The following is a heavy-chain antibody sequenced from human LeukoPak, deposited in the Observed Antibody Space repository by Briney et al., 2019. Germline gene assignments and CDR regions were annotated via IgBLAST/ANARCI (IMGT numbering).Heavy chain of an antibody. CDR2: ISHDGSHT. CDR1: GFTFRGFD. V-gene: IGHV3-30*18. CDR3: VKDRADHYSFDS. Sequence: GGSLRLSCAASGFTFRGFDMYWVRQAPGKGLEWVAVISHDGSHTQHADSVKGRFTISRDNSKRTLYLQTNSLRPEDTAVYFCVKDRADHYSFDSWGQGTLVTVSS. D-gene: IGHD4-11*01. J-gene: IGHJ4*02.